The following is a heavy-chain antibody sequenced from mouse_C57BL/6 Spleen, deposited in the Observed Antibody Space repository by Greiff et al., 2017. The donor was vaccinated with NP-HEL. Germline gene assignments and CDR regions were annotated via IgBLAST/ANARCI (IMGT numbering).Heavy chain of an antibody. CDR3: AREGYGSSYFDY. Sequence: EXQLQQSGPELVKPGASVKMSCKASGYTFTDYNMHWVKQSHGKSLEWIGYINPNNGGTSYNQKFKGKATLTVNKSSSTAYMELRSRTSEDSAVYSCAREGYGSSYFDYWGQGTTLTVSS. CDR1: GYTFTDYN. D-gene: IGHD1-1*01. J-gene: IGHJ2*01. CDR2: INPNNGGT. V-gene: IGHV1-22*01.